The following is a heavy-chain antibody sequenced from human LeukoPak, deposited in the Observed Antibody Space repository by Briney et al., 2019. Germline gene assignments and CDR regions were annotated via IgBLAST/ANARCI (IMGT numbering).Heavy chain of an antibody. J-gene: IGHJ4*02. CDR3: ARDPPHLRLRFHSLYYFDY. CDR2: NNPSGGST. D-gene: IGHD3-3*01. V-gene: IGHV1-46*01. CDR1: GYTFTSYY. Sequence: ASVKVSCKASGYTFTSYYMHWVRQAPGQGLEWMGINNPSGGSTSYAQKFQGRVTMTRDTSTSTVYMELSSLRSEDTAVYYCARDPPHLRLRFHSLYYFDYWGQGTLVAVSS.